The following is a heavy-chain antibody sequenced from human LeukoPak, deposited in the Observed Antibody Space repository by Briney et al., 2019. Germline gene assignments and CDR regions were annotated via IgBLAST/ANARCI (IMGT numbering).Heavy chain of an antibody. D-gene: IGHD6-13*01. CDR1: GFIFSSYS. Sequence: GGSLRLSCAASGFIFSSYSMNWFRQAPGKGLEWVSSISSSSSDIYHADSVKGRFTISRDNAKNSLYLQMNSLRAEDTAVYYCARVRDRDSRDLEDWGQGTLVTVSS. V-gene: IGHV3-21*01. J-gene: IGHJ4*02. CDR2: ISSSSSDI. CDR3: ARVRDRDSRDLED.